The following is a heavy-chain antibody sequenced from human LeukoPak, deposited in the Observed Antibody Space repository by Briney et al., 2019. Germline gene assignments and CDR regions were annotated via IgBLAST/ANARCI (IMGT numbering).Heavy chain of an antibody. D-gene: IGHD3-16*02. CDR1: GFTFSSYA. CDR3: AKVEDLITFGGVIVPIFDY. J-gene: IGHJ4*02. CDR2: ISGSGGST. V-gene: IGHV3-23*01. Sequence: PGGSLRLSCEASGFTFSSYAMSWVRHAPGKGLEWVSAISGSGGSTYYADSVKGRFTISRDNSKNTLYLQMNSLRAEDTAVYYCAKVEDLITFGGVIVPIFDYWGQGTLVTVSS.